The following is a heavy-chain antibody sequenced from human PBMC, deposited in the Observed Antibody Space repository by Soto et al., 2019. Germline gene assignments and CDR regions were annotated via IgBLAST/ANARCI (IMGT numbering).Heavy chain of an antibody. CDR2: IYHTGST. CDR1: GGSITSNY. Sequence: SETLSLTCTVSGGSITSNYWSWIRQPPGKGLEWIGYIYHTGSTNYNPSLKSRVTISLDTSKNQFSLKLSSVTAADTAVYYCARDKITGLFDYWGQGTLVTVSS. CDR3: ARDKITGLFDY. J-gene: IGHJ4*02. D-gene: IGHD2-8*02. V-gene: IGHV4-59*12.